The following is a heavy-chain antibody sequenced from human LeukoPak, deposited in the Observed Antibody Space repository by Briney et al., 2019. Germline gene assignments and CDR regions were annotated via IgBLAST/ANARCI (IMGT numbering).Heavy chain of an antibody. D-gene: IGHD3-9*01. Sequence: PGGSLRLSCAASGFTFSSYSMNWVRQAPGKGLEWVSSISSSSSYIYYADSVKGRFAISRDNAKNSLYLQMNSLRAEDTAVYYCARDFYDILTGEGYFDYWGQGTLVTVSS. CDR1: GFTFSSYS. CDR2: ISSSSSYI. J-gene: IGHJ4*02. V-gene: IGHV3-21*01. CDR3: ARDFYDILTGEGYFDY.